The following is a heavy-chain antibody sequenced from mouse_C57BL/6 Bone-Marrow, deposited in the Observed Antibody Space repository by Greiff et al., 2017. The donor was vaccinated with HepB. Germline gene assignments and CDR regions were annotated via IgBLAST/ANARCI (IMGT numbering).Heavy chain of an antibody. D-gene: IGHD1-1*01. CDR3: AYYYGSSIWFAY. V-gene: IGHV14-2*01. CDR1: GFNIKDYY. Sequence: EVQLQESGAELVKPGASVKLSCTASGFNIKDYYMHWVKQRPEQGLEGIGRIDPEDGETKYAPKFQGKATITADTSSNTAYLQLSSLTSEDTAVYYCAYYYGSSIWFAYWGQGTLVTVSA. J-gene: IGHJ3*01. CDR2: IDPEDGET.